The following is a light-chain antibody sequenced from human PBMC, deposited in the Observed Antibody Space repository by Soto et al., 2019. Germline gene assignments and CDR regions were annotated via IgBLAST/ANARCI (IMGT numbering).Light chain of an antibody. J-gene: IGKJ2*01. V-gene: IGKV3-20*01. CDR3: QQYGSSSYT. CDR1: QSVSSNY. CDR2: GAS. Sequence: EIVLTQSPETLSLSPGERATLSCRASQSVSSNYLAWYQQKPGQAPRLLVYGASSRATGIPDRFSGSGSGTDFSLTITRLEPGDFAVYYCQQYGSSSYTFGQGTKLEI.